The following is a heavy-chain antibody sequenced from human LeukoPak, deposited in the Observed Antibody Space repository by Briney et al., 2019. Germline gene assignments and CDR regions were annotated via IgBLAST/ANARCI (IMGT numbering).Heavy chain of an antibody. Sequence: SETLSLTCAVYGGSFSGYYWSWIRQPPGKGLEWIGEINHNGSTNYNPSLKSRVTISVDTSKNQFSLKLSSVTAADTAVYYCARGGKAYYYFDYWGQGTLVTVSS. D-gene: IGHD1-26*01. V-gene: IGHV4-34*01. CDR2: INHNGST. CDR1: GGSFSGYY. J-gene: IGHJ4*02. CDR3: ARGGKAYYYFDY.